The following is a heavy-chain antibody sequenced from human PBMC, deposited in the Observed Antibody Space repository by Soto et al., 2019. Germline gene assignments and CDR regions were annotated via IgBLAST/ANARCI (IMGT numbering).Heavy chain of an antibody. Sequence: SETLSLTCTVSGGSISSYYWSWIRQPPGKGLEWIGYIYYSGSTNYNPSLKSRVTISVDTSKNQFSLKLSSVNAADTAVYYCATWGGSSGWSDYWGQGTLVTVSS. CDR3: ATWGGSSGWSDY. V-gene: IGHV4-59*08. CDR1: GGSISSYY. D-gene: IGHD6-19*01. CDR2: IYYSGST. J-gene: IGHJ4*02.